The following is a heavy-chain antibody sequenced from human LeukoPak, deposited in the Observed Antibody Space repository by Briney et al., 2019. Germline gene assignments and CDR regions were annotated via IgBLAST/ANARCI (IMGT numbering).Heavy chain of an antibody. CDR1: GGSISSGGYY. CDR3: ARVSSGSGTASFLFDY. Sequence: SQTLSLTCTVSGGSISSGGYYWSWIRQPPGKGLEWIGYIYHSGSTYYNPSLKSRVTISVDRSKNQFSLKLSSVTAADTAVYYCARVSSGSGTASFLFDYWGQGTLVTVSS. V-gene: IGHV4-30-2*01. CDR2: IYHSGST. J-gene: IGHJ4*02. D-gene: IGHD3-22*01.